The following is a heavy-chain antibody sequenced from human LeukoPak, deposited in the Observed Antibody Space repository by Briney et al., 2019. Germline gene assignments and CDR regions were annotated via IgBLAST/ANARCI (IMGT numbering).Heavy chain of an antibody. CDR1: GGSISSYY. CDR2: IYTSGST. D-gene: IGHD1-26*01. Sequence: MTSETLSPTCTVSGGSISSYYWSWIRQPAGKGLEWIGRIYTSGSTNYNPSLKSRVTMSVDTSKNQFSLKLSSVTAADTAVYYCARVVVGATSSWFDPWGQGTLVTVSS. CDR3: ARVVVGATSSWFDP. V-gene: IGHV4-4*07. J-gene: IGHJ5*02.